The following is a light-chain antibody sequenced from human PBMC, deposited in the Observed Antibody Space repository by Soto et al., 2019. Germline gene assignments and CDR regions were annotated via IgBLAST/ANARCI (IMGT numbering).Light chain of an antibody. CDR3: QQYGRAPVM. V-gene: IGKV3-20*01. CDR2: AAT. J-gene: IGKJ4*02. CDR1: QSIIGNY. Sequence: EIVLTQSPGTLSLSPGERATLSCRASQSIIGNYLAWYQKKRGQAPRLLIYAATSRAHGIPDRFSGSGSGTDFTLTISRLEPQDTAVYYCQQYGRAPVMFGGGTKVEIK.